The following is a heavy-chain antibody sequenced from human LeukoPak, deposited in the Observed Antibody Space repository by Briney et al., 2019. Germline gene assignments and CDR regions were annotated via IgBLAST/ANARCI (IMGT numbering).Heavy chain of an antibody. CDR1: GFTFSSYA. CDR2: ISYDGSNK. CDR3: ARDEGGSYDY. D-gene: IGHD1-26*01. J-gene: IGHJ4*02. V-gene: IGHV3-30-3*01. Sequence: GGSLRLSCAASGFTFSSYAMHWVRQAPGKGLEWVAVISYDGSNKYYADSVKGRFTISRDNSKNTLYLQMNSLRDEDTAVYYCARDEGGSYDYWGQGTLVTVSS.